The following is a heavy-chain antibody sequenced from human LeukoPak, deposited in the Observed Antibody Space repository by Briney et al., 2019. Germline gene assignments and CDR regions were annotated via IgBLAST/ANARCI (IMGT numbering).Heavy chain of an antibody. Sequence: GGSLRLSCAASGFPFSAYAMSWVRQAPGKGLEWVSAISASGDTTYYADSVRGRFTISRDNSKNTLYLQMNSLRAGDTALYYCAKESLRGHSYGFDNWGQGALVTVSS. CDR3: AKESLRGHSYGFDN. D-gene: IGHD5-18*01. CDR2: ISASGDTT. V-gene: IGHV3-23*01. CDR1: GFPFSAYA. J-gene: IGHJ4*02.